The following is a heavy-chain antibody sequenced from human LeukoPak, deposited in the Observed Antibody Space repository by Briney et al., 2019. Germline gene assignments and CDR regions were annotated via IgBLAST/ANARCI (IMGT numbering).Heavy chain of an antibody. Sequence: PGGSLRLSCAASGFTFSSYAMSWVRQAPGKGLEWVSAISGSGGSTYYADSVKGRFTISRDNSKNTLYLQMNSLRAEDTAVYYCAKGKYDSSGYYYHGGADYWGQGTLVTVSS. V-gene: IGHV3-23*01. D-gene: IGHD3-22*01. CDR2: ISGSGGST. CDR3: AKGKYDSSGYYYHGGADY. J-gene: IGHJ4*02. CDR1: GFTFSSYA.